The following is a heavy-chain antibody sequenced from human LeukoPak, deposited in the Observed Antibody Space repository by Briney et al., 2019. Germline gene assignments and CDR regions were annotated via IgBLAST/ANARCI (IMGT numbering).Heavy chain of an antibody. CDR3: ASTRIAAAGTGWFDP. D-gene: IGHD6-13*01. V-gene: IGHV1-69*13. J-gene: IGHJ5*02. CDR1: GGTFSSYA. Sequence: SVKVSCKASGGTFSSYAISWVRQAPGQGLEWMGGIIPIFGTANYAQKFQGRVTITADESTSTAYMELSSLRAEDTAVYYCASTRIAAAGTGWFDPWGQGTLVTVSS. CDR2: IIPIFGTA.